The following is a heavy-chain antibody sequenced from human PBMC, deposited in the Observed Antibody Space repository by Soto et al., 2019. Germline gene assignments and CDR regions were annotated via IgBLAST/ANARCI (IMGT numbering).Heavy chain of an antibody. Sequence: VQLVESGGGVVQPGRSLRLSCAASGFTFSSNYMSWVRQAPGKGLEWVSVIYSGGSTYYADSVKGRFTISRDNSKNTLYLQMNSLRAEDTAVYYCARRRAYNWNDDWGQGTLVTVSS. CDR2: IYSGGST. V-gene: IGHV3-66*01. CDR3: ARRRAYNWNDD. CDR1: GFTFSSNY. J-gene: IGHJ5*02.